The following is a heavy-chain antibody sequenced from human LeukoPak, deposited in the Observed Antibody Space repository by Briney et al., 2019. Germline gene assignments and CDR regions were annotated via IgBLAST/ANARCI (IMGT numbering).Heavy chain of an antibody. CDR1: AYSFTDYY. CDR3: ARSSPTYYFDSSGYYYGDY. J-gene: IGHJ4*02. V-gene: IGHV1-2*06. Sequence: ASVKVSCKASAYSFTDYYIHWVRQAPGQGLEWMGRINPNTGVTDYAQIFKGRVTMTRDTSISTAYMELSRLGSDDTAVYYCARSSPTYYFDSSGYYYGDYWGQGTLVTVSS. D-gene: IGHD3-22*01. CDR2: INPNTGVT.